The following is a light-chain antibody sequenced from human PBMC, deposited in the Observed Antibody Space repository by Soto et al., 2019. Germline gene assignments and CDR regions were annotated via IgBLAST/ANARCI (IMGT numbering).Light chain of an antibody. J-gene: IGKJ1*01. CDR3: MQALQTPWT. Sequence: DIVMTQSPISLPVTPGEPASISCRSSQSLLHSTGYIYLDWYLQKPGQSPQVLIYLGSNRASGVPDRFSGSGSGTDFTLRISRVEAEDVGVYYCMQALQTPWTFGQGTKVEIK. CDR2: LGS. V-gene: IGKV2-28*01. CDR1: QSLLHSTGYIY.